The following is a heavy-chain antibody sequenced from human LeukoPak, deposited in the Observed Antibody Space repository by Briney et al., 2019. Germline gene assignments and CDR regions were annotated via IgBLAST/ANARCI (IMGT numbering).Heavy chain of an antibody. J-gene: IGHJ3*02. D-gene: IGHD1-26*01. Sequence: SVKVSCKASGYTFTSYGISWVRQAPGQGLEWMGGIIPIFGTANYAQKFQGRGTITADESTSTAYMELSRLRSEDTAVYYCARGDVGATTWGASGAFDIWGQGTMVTVSS. CDR2: IIPIFGTA. CDR3: ARGDVGATTWGASGAFDI. V-gene: IGHV1-69*13. CDR1: GYTFTSYG.